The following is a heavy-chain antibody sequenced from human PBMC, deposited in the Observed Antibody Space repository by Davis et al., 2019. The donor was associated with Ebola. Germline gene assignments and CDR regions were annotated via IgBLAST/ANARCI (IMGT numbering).Heavy chain of an antibody. CDR2: IYYSGTT. J-gene: IGHJ4*02. CDR3: ASAPYENY. Sequence: MPSETLSLTCTVSGASISSYYWSWIRQPPGKGLEWIGYIYYSGTTDYNPSLKSRVTISRDTSKNQVSLTLNSVTAADTAVYYCASAPYENYWGQGTLVTVSS. V-gene: IGHV4-59*12. D-gene: IGHD3-16*01. CDR1: GASISSYY.